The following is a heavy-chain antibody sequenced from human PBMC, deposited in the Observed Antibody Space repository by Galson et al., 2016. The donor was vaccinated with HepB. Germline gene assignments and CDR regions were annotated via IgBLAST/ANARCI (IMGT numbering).Heavy chain of an antibody. CDR1: GYTFTTYY. D-gene: IGHD3-9*01. CDR2: INPSGGST. V-gene: IGHV1-46*01. CDR3: ARDRALVILQATMDV. Sequence: SVKVSCKASGYTFTTYYVHWVRQAPGQGLEWMGLINPSGGSTNYAQKFQGRVNMTRDTSTSTVYMELSSLRSEDTAVYYCARDRALVILQATMDVWGQGTTVTVSS. J-gene: IGHJ6*02.